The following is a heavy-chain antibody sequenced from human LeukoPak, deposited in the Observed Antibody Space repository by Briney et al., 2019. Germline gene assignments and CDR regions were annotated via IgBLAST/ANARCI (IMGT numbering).Heavy chain of an antibody. V-gene: IGHV3-21*01. CDR2: ISSSSSYI. CDR3: ARPLGGPYSSSCLDP. CDR1: GFTFSSYS. D-gene: IGHD6-6*01. Sequence: GGSLRLSCAASGFTFSSYSMNWVRQAPGKGLEWVSSISSSSSYIYYADSVKGRFTISRDNAKNSLFLQMNSLRAEDTAVYYCARPLGGPYSSSCLDPWGQGTLVTVSS. J-gene: IGHJ5*02.